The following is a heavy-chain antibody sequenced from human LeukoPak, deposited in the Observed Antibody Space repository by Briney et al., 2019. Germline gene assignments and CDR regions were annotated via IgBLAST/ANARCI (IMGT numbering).Heavy chain of an antibody. D-gene: IGHD6-19*01. CDR1: GFTFSSYW. J-gene: IGHJ4*02. Sequence: GGSLRLSCAASGFTFSSYWMHWVRHAPGKGLVWVSRINSDGSSTSYADSVKGRFTISRDNAKNTLYLQMNSLRAEDTAVYYCARVTVAGRGGFDYWGQGTLVTVSS. V-gene: IGHV3-74*01. CDR3: ARVTVAGRGGFDY. CDR2: INSDGSST.